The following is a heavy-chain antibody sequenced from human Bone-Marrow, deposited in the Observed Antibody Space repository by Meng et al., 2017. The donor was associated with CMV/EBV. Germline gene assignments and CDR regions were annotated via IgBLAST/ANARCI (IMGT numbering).Heavy chain of an antibody. D-gene: IGHD6-13*01. CDR2: ISSSSSYI. CDR3: ARDAGDHYYYYYGMDV. J-gene: IGHJ6*01. Sequence: GGSLRLSCAASGFTFSSYSMNWVRQAPGKGLEWVSSISSSSSYIYYADSVKGRFTISRDNAKNSLYLQMNSLRAEDTAVYYCARDAGDHYYYYYGMDVWGQGTTVTGSS. V-gene: IGHV3-21*01. CDR1: GFTFSSYS.